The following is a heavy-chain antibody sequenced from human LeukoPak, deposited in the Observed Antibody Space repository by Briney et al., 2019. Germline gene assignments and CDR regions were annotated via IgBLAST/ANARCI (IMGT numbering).Heavy chain of an antibody. CDR1: GFTFSSYG. J-gene: IGHJ3*02. D-gene: IGHD6-6*01. CDR3: AKSIRGAFDI. V-gene: IGHV3-30*18. Sequence: GGSLRLSCAASGFTFSSYGMHWVRQAPGKGLEWVAVISYDGSNKYYADSVKGRFTISRDNSKNTLYLQMNSLRAEDTAVYYCAKSIRGAFDIWGQGTMATVSS. CDR2: ISYDGSNK.